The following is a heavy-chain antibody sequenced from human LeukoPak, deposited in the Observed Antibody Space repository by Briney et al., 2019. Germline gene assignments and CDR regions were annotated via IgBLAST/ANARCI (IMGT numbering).Heavy chain of an antibody. J-gene: IGHJ4*02. Sequence: GGSLRLSCAASGFTFDDYAMHWVRHAPGKGLEWVSGISWNSGSIGYADSVKGRFTISRDNAKNSLYLLMNSLRAEDTALYYCAKDGSDILTGPRDWGQGTLVTVSS. CDR3: AKDGSDILTGPRD. CDR1: GFTFDDYA. V-gene: IGHV3-9*01. CDR2: ISWNSGSI. D-gene: IGHD3-9*01.